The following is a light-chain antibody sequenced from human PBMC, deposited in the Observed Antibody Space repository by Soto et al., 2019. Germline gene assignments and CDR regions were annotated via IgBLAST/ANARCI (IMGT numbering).Light chain of an antibody. V-gene: IGKV1-33*01. Sequence: DIQMTQSPSSLSASVGDRVTITCQASQDISNYLNWYQQKPGKAPKLLIYDASNLETGVPSRFSGSEFRTHFTFTISRLPAEDSAQYCCQQYANLPPDRFGQGTKLEIK. CDR3: QQYANLPPDR. CDR2: DAS. J-gene: IGKJ2*03. CDR1: QDISNY.